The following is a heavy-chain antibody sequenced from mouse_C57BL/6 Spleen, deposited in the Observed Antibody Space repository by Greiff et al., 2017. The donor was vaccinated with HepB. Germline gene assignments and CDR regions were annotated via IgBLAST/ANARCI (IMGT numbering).Heavy chain of an antibody. CDR3: TTWKVYGSSSYWYFDV. J-gene: IGHJ1*03. CDR1: GFNIKDDY. CDR2: IDPENGDT. V-gene: IGHV14-4*01. D-gene: IGHD1-1*01. Sequence: EVQLQQSGAELVRPGASVKLSCTASGFNIKDDYMHWVKQRPEQGLEWIGWIDPENGDTEYASKFQGKATITADTSSNTAYLQLSSLTSEDTAVYYCTTWKVYGSSSYWYFDVWGTGTTVTVSS.